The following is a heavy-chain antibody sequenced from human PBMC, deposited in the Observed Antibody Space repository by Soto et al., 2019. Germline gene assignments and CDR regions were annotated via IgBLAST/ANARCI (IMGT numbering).Heavy chain of an antibody. D-gene: IGHD2-2*01. J-gene: IGHJ3*02. V-gene: IGHV3-23*01. CDR2: ISGSGGST. Sequence: GGSLRLSCAASGFTFSSYAMSWVRQAPGKGLEWVSAISGSGGSTYYADSVKGRFTISRDNSKNTLYLQMNSLRAEDTAVYYCARDIVVVPAAMPIGAFDIWGQGTMVTVSS. CDR1: GFTFSSYA. CDR3: ARDIVVVPAAMPIGAFDI.